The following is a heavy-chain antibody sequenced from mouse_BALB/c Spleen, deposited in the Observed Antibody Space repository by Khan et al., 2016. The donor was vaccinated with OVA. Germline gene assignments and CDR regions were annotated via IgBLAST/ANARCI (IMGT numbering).Heavy chain of an antibody. CDR2: INSNTGEA. Sequence: QIQLVQSGPELKKPGETVKISCKASGYTFTNYGMNWVKQAPGKGLKWMGWINSNTGEATYADDFKGRFAFSLETSASTAYLQIKNLKNEDTDTYFCVRGGRRAMDYWGQGTSVTVSS. CDR3: VRGGRRAMDY. CDR1: GYTFTNYG. D-gene: IGHD3-3*01. J-gene: IGHJ4*01. V-gene: IGHV9-3-1*01.